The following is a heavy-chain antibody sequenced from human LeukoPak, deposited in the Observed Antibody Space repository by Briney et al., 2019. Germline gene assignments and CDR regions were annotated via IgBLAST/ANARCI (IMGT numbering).Heavy chain of an antibody. D-gene: IGHD6-19*01. Sequence: PGGSLRLSCAASGFTFSSYSMNWVRQAPGKGLEWVSSISSSGGYIYYADSVKGRFTISRDNAKNSLYLQMNSLRAEDTAVYYCASADAWYSSGLDYWGQGTLVTVSS. CDR3: ASADAWYSSGLDY. V-gene: IGHV3-21*01. J-gene: IGHJ4*02. CDR1: GFTFSSYS. CDR2: ISSSGGYI.